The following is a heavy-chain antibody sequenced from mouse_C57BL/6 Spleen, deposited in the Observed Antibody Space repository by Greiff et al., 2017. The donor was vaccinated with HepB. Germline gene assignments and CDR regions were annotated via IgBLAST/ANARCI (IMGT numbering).Heavy chain of an antibody. V-gene: IGHV1-4*01. CDR3: ARNYYGSSYDPYDYAMDY. Sequence: QVQLQQSGAELARPGASVKMSCKASGYTFTSYTMHWVKQRPGQSLEWIGYINPSSGYTKYNQKFEDKATLTADKSSSTAYMQLSSLTSEDSAVYYCARNYYGSSYDPYDYAMDYWGQGTSVTVSS. CDR1: GYTFTSYT. D-gene: IGHD1-1*01. J-gene: IGHJ4*01. CDR2: INPSSGYT.